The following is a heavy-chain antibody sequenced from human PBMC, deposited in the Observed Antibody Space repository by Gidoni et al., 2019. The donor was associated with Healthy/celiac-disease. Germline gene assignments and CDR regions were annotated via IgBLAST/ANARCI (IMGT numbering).Heavy chain of an antibody. CDR1: GGSISSSSYY. Sequence: QLQLQESGPGLVKPSETLSLTCTVSGGSISSSSYYWGWIRQPPGKGLEWIGSIYYSGSTYYNPSLKSRVTISVDTSKNQFSLQLSSVTAADTAVYYCARRGEYCSGGSCYSGDNWFDPWGQGTLVTVSS. CDR2: IYYSGST. V-gene: IGHV4-39*01. J-gene: IGHJ5*02. CDR3: ARRGEYCSGGSCYSGDNWFDP. D-gene: IGHD2-15*01.